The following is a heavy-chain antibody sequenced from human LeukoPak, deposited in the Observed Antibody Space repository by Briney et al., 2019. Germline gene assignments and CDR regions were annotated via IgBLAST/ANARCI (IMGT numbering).Heavy chain of an antibody. D-gene: IGHD4-23*01. V-gene: IGHV1-2*02. CDR3: ARDGHGGNSAHSD. Sequence: ASVKVSCKASGYTFTGYYMHWVRQAPGQGLEWMGWINPNSGGTNYAQKFQGRVTMTRDTSISTAYMELSRLRSDDTAVYYCARDGHGGNSAHSDWGQGTLVTVSS. J-gene: IGHJ4*02. CDR1: GYTFTGYY. CDR2: INPNSGGT.